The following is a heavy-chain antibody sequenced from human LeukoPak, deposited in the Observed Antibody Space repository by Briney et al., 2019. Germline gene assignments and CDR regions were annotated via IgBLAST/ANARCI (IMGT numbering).Heavy chain of an antibody. CDR1: EFIFSDYW. D-gene: IGHD3-10*01. Sequence: GGSLRLSCVASEFIFSDYWMSWVRQAPGKGLEWVANIKQGGREEKYVSSVKGRFAISRDDAKSTLYLQMDSLSGDDAAVYYCARDNGGWFDTWGRGTLVTVSS. CDR3: ARDNGGWFDT. J-gene: IGHJ5*02. V-gene: IGHV3-7*03. CDR2: IKQGGREE.